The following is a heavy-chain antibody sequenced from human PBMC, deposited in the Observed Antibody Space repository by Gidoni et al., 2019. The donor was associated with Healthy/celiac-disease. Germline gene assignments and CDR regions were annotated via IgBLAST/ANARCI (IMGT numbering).Heavy chain of an antibody. CDR2: ISAYNGNT. V-gene: IGHV1-18*01. J-gene: IGHJ4*02. Sequence: QVQLVQSGAEVKKPGASVKVSCKASGYTFTSYGISCVRQAPGQGLEWMGWISAYNGNTNYAQKLQGRVTMTTDTSTSTAYMELRSLRSDDTAVYYCARETPYCSSTSCPDYWGQGTLVTVSS. CDR1: GYTFTSYG. CDR3: ARETPYCSSTSCPDY. D-gene: IGHD2-2*01.